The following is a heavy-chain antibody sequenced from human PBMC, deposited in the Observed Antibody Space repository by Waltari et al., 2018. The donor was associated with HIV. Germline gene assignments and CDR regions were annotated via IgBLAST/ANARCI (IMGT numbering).Heavy chain of an antibody. D-gene: IGHD6-13*01. V-gene: IGHV4-30-4*08. CDR2: IYYSGST. J-gene: IGHJ2*01. Sequence: QVQLQESGPGLVKPSQTLSLTCTVSGGSISSGDYYWLLIRQPPGKGLEWIGYIYYSGSTYYNPALKSRVTISVDTSKNQFSLKLSSVTAADTAVYYCARDPRIAAADPYWYFDLWGRGTLVTVSS. CDR1: GGSISSGDYY. CDR3: ARDPRIAAADPYWYFDL.